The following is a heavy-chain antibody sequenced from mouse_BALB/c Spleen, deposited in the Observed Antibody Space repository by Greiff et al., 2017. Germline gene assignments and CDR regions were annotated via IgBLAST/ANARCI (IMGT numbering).Heavy chain of an antibody. V-gene: IGHV5-17*02. CDR3: ARSLSYDGPWFAY. J-gene: IGHJ3*01. Sequence: DVMLVESGGGLVQPGGSRKLSCAASGFTFSSFGMHWVRQAPEKGLEWVAYISSGSSTIYYADTVKGRFTISRDNPKNTLFLQMTSLRSEDTAMYYCARSLSYDGPWFAYWGQGTLVTVSA. CDR2: ISSGSSTI. CDR1: GFTFSSFG. D-gene: IGHD2-3*01.